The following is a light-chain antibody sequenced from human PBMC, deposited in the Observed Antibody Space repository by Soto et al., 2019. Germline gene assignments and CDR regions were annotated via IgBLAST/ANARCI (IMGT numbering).Light chain of an antibody. Sequence: EIVLTQSPGTLSLPPGERATLSCRASQSVSSSYLAWYQQKPGQAPRLLIYGAFNRATGIPDRFSGSGSGTDFTLTVSSLEAEDFAVYYCQQRSNWPPTFGQGTKVDIK. CDR1: QSVSSSY. CDR2: GAF. J-gene: IGKJ1*01. V-gene: IGKV3D-20*02. CDR3: QQRSNWPPT.